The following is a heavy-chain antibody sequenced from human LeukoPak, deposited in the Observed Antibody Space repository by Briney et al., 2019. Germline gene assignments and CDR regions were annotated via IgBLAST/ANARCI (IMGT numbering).Heavy chain of an antibody. CDR2: IWYDGSNK. CDR1: GFTFSSYG. CDR3: AAGRGYLDY. D-gene: IGHD1-26*01. V-gene: IGHV3-33*01. Sequence: GRSLRLSCAAPGFTFSSYGMHWVRQAPGKGLEWVAVIWYDGSNKYYADSVKGRFTISRDNSKNTLYLQMNSLRAEDTAVYYCAAGRGYLDYWGQGTLVTVSS. J-gene: IGHJ4*02.